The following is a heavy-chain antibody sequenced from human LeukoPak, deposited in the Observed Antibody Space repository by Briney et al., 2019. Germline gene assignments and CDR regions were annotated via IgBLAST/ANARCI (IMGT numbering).Heavy chain of an antibody. CDR2: IYYSGST. Sequence: SQTLSLTCSVSGGSISSGDYYWSWIRQPPGKALEWIGYIYYSGSTYYNPSLKSRVTISVDTSKDQFSLNLSSVTAADTSVYYCARVRGSPDDSSAYYRSFDYWGQGTLVTVSS. V-gene: IGHV4-30-4*01. J-gene: IGHJ4*02. CDR1: GGSISSGDYY. D-gene: IGHD3-22*01. CDR3: ARVRGSPDDSSAYYRSFDY.